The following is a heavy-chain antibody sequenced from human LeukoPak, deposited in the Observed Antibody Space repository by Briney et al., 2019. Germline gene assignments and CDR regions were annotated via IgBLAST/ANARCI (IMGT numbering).Heavy chain of an antibody. Sequence: GRSLRLSCAASGFTFSSYGMRWVRQAPGKGLEWVAVISYDGSNKYYADSVKGRFTISRDNSKNTLYLQMNSLRAEDTAVYYCAKVVSRILETWGQGTLVTVSS. CDR3: AKVVSRILET. D-gene: IGHD2/OR15-2a*01. CDR1: GFTFSSYG. J-gene: IGHJ5*02. V-gene: IGHV3-30*18. CDR2: ISYDGSNK.